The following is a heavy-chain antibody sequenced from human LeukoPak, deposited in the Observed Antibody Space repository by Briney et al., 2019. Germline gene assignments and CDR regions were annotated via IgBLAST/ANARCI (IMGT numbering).Heavy chain of an antibody. D-gene: IGHD3-22*01. CDR2: ISGSGGST. V-gene: IGHV3-23*01. CDR1: GFTFSSYA. CDR3: AKEPTYYYDSSGYSYFDY. Sequence: PGGSLRLSCAASGFTFSSYAMSWVRQAPGKVLEWVSAISGSGGSTYYADSVKGRFTVSRDDSKNTLCLQMNSLRAEDTAVYYCAKEPTYYYDSSGYSYFDYWGQGTLVTVSS. J-gene: IGHJ4*02.